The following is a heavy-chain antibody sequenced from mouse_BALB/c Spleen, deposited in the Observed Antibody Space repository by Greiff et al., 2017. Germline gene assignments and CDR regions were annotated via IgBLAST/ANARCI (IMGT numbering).Heavy chain of an antibody. V-gene: IGHV3-6*01. D-gene: IGHD2-2*01. Sequence: EVQLQESGPGLVKPSQSLSLTCSVTGYSITSGYYWNWIRQFPGNKLEWMGYISYDGSNNYNPSLQNRISITRDTSKNQFFLKLNSVTTEDTATYYCASIYCGNDGDYFDYWGQGTTLTVSS. CDR2: ISYDGSN. CDR3: ASIYCGNDGDYFDY. CDR1: GYSITSGYY. J-gene: IGHJ2*01.